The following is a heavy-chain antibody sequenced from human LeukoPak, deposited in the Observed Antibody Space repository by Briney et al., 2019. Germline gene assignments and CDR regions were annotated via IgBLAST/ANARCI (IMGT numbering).Heavy chain of an antibody. D-gene: IGHD3-9*01. V-gene: IGHV3-7*03. CDR1: GFTFSSYW. CDR2: IKQDGSEK. Sequence: GGSLRLSCAASGFTFSSYWMSWVRQAPGKGLEWVADIKQDGSEKCYVDSVKGRFTISRDNAKNSLYLQMNSLRAEDTAVYYCASLYYDILTGYDYYGMDVWGKGTTVTVSS. J-gene: IGHJ6*04. CDR3: ASLYYDILTGYDYYGMDV.